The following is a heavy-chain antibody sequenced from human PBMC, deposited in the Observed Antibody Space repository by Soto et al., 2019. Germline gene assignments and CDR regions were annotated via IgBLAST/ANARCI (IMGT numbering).Heavy chain of an antibody. J-gene: IGHJ6*02. D-gene: IGHD2-21*02. V-gene: IGHV3-21*01. Sequence: EVQLVESGGGLVKPGGSLRLSCAASGFTFGTYTMNWVRQAPGKGLEWVSSIGTTSSYIYYAGSVRGRFTISRDNARDSLYLQMSSLRAEDTAVYYCARVMCGDCSTYYYYSMDVWGQGTTVTVSS. CDR2: IGTTSSYI. CDR1: GFTFGTYT. CDR3: ARVMCGDCSTYYYYSMDV.